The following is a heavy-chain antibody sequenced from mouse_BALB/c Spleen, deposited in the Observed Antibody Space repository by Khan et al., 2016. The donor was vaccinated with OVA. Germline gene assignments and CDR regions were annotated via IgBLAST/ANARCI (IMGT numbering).Heavy chain of an antibody. J-gene: IGHJ1*01. CDR1: GYTFTSYN. Sequence: QVQLKESGAELVKPGASVKMSCKASGYTFTSYNMHWVKQTPGQGLEWIGAIYPGNGDTSYNQKFKGKATLTADKSSSTAYMQLSSLTSEDSAVYGWGRGGGGWYSDVWGAGTTVTVSS. CDR2: IYPGNGDT. CDR3: GRGGGGWYSDV. V-gene: IGHV1-12*01.